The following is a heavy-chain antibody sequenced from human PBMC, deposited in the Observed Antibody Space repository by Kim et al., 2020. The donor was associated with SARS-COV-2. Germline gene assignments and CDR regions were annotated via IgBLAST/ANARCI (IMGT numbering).Heavy chain of an antibody. D-gene: IGHD2-2*02. CDR2: IYYSGST. Sequence: SETLSLTCTVSGGSISSGGYYWSWIRQHPGKGLEWIGYIYYSGSTYYNPSLKSRVTISVDTSKNQFSLKLSSVTAADTAVYYCARDLLNTPVPLGSYYYYGMDVWGQGATVTVSS. CDR1: GGSISSGGYY. V-gene: IGHV4-31*03. CDR3: ARDLLNTPVPLGSYYYYGMDV. J-gene: IGHJ6*02.